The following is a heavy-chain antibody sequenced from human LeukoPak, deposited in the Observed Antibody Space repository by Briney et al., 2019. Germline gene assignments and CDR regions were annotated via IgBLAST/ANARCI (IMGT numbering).Heavy chain of an antibody. V-gene: IGHV3-23*01. Sequence: GGSLRLSCAASGFTFSRYAMSWVRQAPGKGLEWVSSISGTGAYYADSVRGRFTISRDNSKNTLFLQMSRLRAEDTAVYHCARTHGDYYFDYWGLGTLVTVSS. CDR1: GFTFSRYA. CDR3: ARTHGDYYFDY. D-gene: IGHD4/OR15-4a*01. J-gene: IGHJ4*02. CDR2: ISGTGA.